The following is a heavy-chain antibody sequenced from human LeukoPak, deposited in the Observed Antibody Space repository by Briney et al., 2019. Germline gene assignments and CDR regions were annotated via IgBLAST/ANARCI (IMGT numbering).Heavy chain of an antibody. CDR3: ARHATENLGENRYSYYMDV. D-gene: IGHD1-14*01. V-gene: IGHV4-59*08. Sequence: PSETLSLTCTVSGGSITSYYWSWIRQPPGKGLEWIAHIYYSGSTNYNPSLKSRVTISVDTSKNQFSLKLRSVTAADTAVYYCARHATENLGENRYSYYMDVWGKGTTVTVSS. CDR1: GGSITSYY. CDR2: IYYSGST. J-gene: IGHJ6*03.